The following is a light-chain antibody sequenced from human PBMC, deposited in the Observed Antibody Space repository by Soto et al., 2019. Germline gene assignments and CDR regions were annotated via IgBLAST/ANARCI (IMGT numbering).Light chain of an antibody. J-gene: IGKJ4*01. CDR1: QGISNW. CDR2: SAS. CDR3: QQANRFPLT. V-gene: IGKV1-12*01. Sequence: DIQMTQSPSSVSASVGDRVTITCRASQGISNWLGWYQQKPGQAPKLVIYSASILQSGVPSRFSGSGSGTNFSLTISSLQPEDFASYFCQQANRFPLTFCAGTKVDMK.